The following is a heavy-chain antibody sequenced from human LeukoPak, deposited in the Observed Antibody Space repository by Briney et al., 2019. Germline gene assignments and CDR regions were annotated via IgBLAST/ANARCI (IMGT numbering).Heavy chain of an antibody. CDR3: ARLGGGYDFWSGYYSVSYYYYGMDV. V-gene: IGHV4-4*07. CDR2: IYTSGST. Sequence: SETLSLTCIVSGGSISSYYWSWIRQPAGKGLEWIGRIYTSGSTNYNPSLKSRVTMSVDTSKNQFSLKLSSVTAADTAVYYCARLGGGYDFWSGYYSVSYYYYGMDVWGQGTTVTVSS. CDR1: GGSISSYY. J-gene: IGHJ6*02. D-gene: IGHD3-3*01.